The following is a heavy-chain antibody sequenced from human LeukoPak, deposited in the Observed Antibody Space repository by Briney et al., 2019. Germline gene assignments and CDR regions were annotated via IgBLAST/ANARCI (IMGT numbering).Heavy chain of an antibody. CDR1: GGSVSSSGGA. D-gene: IGHD2-2*01. J-gene: IGHJ3*02. CDR2: TYYRSKWYN. CDR3: ARDPDCSSTSCARSDAFDI. Sequence: LTLSLTYATSGGSVSSSGGAWNWVMQSPSRDLEWLGRTYYRSKWYNDYAVSVKSRITINPDTSKNQFSLQLNSVTPEDTAVYYCARDPDCSSTSCARSDAFDIWGQGTMVTVSS. V-gene: IGHV6-1*01.